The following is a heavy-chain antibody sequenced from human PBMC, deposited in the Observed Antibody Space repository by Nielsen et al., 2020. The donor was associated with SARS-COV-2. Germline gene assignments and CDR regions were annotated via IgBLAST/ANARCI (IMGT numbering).Heavy chain of an antibody. CDR2: INSDGSST. Sequence: GESLKISCAASGFTFSSYWMHWVRQAPGKGLVWVSRINSDGSSTSYADSVKGRFTISRDKAKNSLYLQMTSLRAEDTALYYCIKGRGYSYGPFDSWGQGTLVTVSS. CDR1: GFTFSSYW. J-gene: IGHJ4*02. V-gene: IGHV3-74*01. D-gene: IGHD3-10*01. CDR3: IKGRGYSYGPFDS.